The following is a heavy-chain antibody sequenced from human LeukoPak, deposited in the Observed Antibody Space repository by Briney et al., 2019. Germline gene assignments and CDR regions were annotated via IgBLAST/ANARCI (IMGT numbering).Heavy chain of an antibody. CDR3: ARDSLTGEAFDI. J-gene: IGHJ3*02. CDR2: IIPIFGTA. D-gene: IGHD7-27*01. V-gene: IGHV1-69*05. CDR1: GGTFSSYA. Sequence: SVKVSCKASGGTFSSYAISWVRQAPGQGLEWMGRIIPIFGTANYAQKFQGRVTITTDESTSTVYMELSSLRSEDTAVYYCARDSLTGEAFDIWGQGTMVTVSS.